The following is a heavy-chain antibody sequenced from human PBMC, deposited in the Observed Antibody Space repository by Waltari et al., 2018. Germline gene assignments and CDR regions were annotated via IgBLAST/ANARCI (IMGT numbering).Heavy chain of an antibody. CDR2: ISTSSSPI. J-gene: IGHJ6*03. CDR1: GFTFSSYS. Sequence: EVQLVESGGGLVQPGGSLRLSCAASGFTFSSYSLYGVRQAPGKGLEWISYISTSSSPIYYADSVKGRFTISRDNAKNSLYLQMNSLRAEDTAVYYCARGRVNGYMDVWGKGTTVTVSS. D-gene: IGHD3-10*01. V-gene: IGHV3-48*04. CDR3: ARGRVNGYMDV.